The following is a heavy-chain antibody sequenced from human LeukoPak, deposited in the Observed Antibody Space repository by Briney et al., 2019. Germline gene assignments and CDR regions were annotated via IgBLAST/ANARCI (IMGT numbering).Heavy chain of an antibody. Sequence: GGSLRLSCAASGFTFSSYSMNWVRRAPGKGLEWVSYISSSSSTIYYADSVKGRFTISRDNAKNSLYLQMNSLRAEDTAVYYCAGSPLWFGELPFDYWGQGTLVTVSS. CDR3: AGSPLWFGELPFDY. V-gene: IGHV3-48*04. CDR2: ISSSSSTI. D-gene: IGHD3-10*01. CDR1: GFTFSSYS. J-gene: IGHJ4*02.